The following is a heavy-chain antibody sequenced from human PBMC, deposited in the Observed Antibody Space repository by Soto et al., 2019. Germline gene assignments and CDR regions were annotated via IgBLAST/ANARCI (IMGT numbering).Heavy chain of an antibody. CDR2: ISYDGSNK. D-gene: IGHD3-10*01. V-gene: IGHV3-30-3*01. Sequence: QVQLVESGGGVVQPGRSLRLSCAASGFTFSSYAMHWVRQAPGKGLEWVAVISYDGSNKYYADSVKGRFTISRDNSKNTLDLQMNSLRAEDTAVYYCAREGQYYYGPAGHFDYWGQGTLVTVSS. J-gene: IGHJ4*02. CDR1: GFTFSSYA. CDR3: AREGQYYYGPAGHFDY.